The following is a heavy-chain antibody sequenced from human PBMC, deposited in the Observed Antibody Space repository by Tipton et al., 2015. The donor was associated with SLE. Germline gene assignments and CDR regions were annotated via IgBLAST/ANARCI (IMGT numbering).Heavy chain of an antibody. V-gene: IGHV1-69*01. CDR3: ASAVASGGSHIYYFDS. Sequence: QLVQSGAEVRKPGSSVKVSCKASGGTFDTFSITWVRLAPGQGLEWMGGIIPMFGATTYAQKLQGRVTLTADESTSTAFMELSSLRSEDTAVYYCASAVASGGSHIYYFDSWGQGTLVTVSS. D-gene: IGHD3-16*01. CDR2: IIPMFGAT. CDR1: GGTFDTFS. J-gene: IGHJ4*02.